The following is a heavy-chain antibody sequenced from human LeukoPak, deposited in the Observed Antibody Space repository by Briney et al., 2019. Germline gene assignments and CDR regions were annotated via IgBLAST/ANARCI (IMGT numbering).Heavy chain of an antibody. Sequence: SVKVSCKASGGTFSSYAISWVRQAPGQGLEWMGGIIPIFGTANYAQKFQGRVTITTDESTSTAYMELSSLRSEDTAVYYCARPGYSYGYIHFDYWGQGTLVTVSS. CDR2: IIPIFGTA. V-gene: IGHV1-69*05. D-gene: IGHD5-18*01. CDR1: GGTFSSYA. J-gene: IGHJ4*02. CDR3: ARPGYSYGYIHFDY.